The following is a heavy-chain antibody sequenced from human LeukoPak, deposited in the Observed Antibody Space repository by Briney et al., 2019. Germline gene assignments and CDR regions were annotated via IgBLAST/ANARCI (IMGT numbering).Heavy chain of an antibody. D-gene: IGHD3-3*01. CDR3: ASATTEVFGVVPRVVAFDI. J-gene: IGHJ3*02. CDR1: GGSISSGDYY. V-gene: IGHV4-30-4*08. CDR2: IYYSGST. Sequence: SETLSLTCTVSGGSISSGDYYWSWTRQPPGKGLEWIGYIYYSGSTYYNPSLKSRVTISVDTSKNQFSLKLSSVTAADTAVYYCASATTEVFGVVPRVVAFDIWGQGTMVTVSS.